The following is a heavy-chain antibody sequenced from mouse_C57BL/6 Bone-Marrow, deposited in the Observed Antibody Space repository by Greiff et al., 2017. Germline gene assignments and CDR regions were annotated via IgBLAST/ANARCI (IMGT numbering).Heavy chain of an antibody. CDR2: INPYNGGT. V-gene: IGHV1-19*01. J-gene: IGHJ1*03. CDR3: ARWGYGSSYWYFDV. CDR1: GYTFTDYY. Sequence: EVQLQQSGPVLVKPGASVKMSCKASGYTFTDYYMNWVKQSHGKSLEWIGVINPYNGGTSYNQKFKGKATLTVDKSSSTAYMELNSLTSEDSAVYDCARWGYGSSYWYFDVWGTGTTVTVSS. D-gene: IGHD1-1*01.